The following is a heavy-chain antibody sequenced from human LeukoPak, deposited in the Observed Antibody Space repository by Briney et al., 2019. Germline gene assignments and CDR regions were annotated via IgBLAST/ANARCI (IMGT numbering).Heavy chain of an antibody. CDR3: ARVRRGRYCSGGSCQEDYFDY. V-gene: IGHV1-18*01. J-gene: IGHJ4*02. CDR2: ISAYNGNT. D-gene: IGHD2-15*01. Sequence: ASVKVSCKASGYTFTSYGISWVRQAPGQGLEWMGWISAYNGNTNYAQKLQGRVTMTTDTSTSTAYMELRSLRSDDTAVYYCARVRRGRYCSGGSCQEDYFDYWGQGTLVTVSS. CDR1: GYTFTSYG.